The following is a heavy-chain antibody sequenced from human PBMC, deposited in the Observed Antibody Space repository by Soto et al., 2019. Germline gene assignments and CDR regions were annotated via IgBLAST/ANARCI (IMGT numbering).Heavy chain of an antibody. V-gene: IGHV3-30-3*01. Sequence: PGGSLRLSCAASGFTFSSYAMHWVRQAPGKGLEWVAVISYDGSNKYYADSVKGRFTISRDNSKNTLYLQMNSLRAEDTAVYYCAREIAAPPYYYNGMDASGQGTTVIVSS. J-gene: IGHJ6*02. CDR3: AREIAAPPYYYNGMDA. CDR1: GFTFSSYA. CDR2: ISYDGSNK. D-gene: IGHD6-6*01.